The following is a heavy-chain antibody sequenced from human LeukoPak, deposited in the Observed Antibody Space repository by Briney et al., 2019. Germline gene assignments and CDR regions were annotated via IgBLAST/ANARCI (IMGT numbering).Heavy chain of an antibody. CDR1: GASVSSSGHY. Sequence: SQTLSLTCTVSGASVSSSGHYWSWIRQPPGKGLEWIGYVDQSGITYYSPSLKSRVSISLDRFNNQFSLKVTSVTAADTAVYYCARSPSTIGWNWGYYFDFWGQGHLVTVSS. CDR2: VDQSGIT. CDR3: ARSPSTIGWNWGYYFDF. V-gene: IGHV4-30-2*01. J-gene: IGHJ4*02. D-gene: IGHD1-7*01.